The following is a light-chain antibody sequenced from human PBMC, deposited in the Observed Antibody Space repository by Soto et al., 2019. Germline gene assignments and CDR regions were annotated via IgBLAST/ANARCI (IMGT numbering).Light chain of an antibody. J-gene: IGKJ1*01. CDR3: QQSYRTPPWT. Sequence: DIQMTQSPSSLSASVVDRVTITCRASQSIVTYLNWYLQKPGKAPKLLIYAASNLQSGVPSRFSGSGSGTDFTLTISSLQPEDFATYFCQQSYRTPPWTFGQGTKVEIK. CDR2: AAS. V-gene: IGKV1-39*01. CDR1: QSIVTY.